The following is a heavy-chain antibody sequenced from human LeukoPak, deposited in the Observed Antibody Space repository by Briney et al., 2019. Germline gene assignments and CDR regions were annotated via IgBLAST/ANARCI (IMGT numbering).Heavy chain of an antibody. D-gene: IGHD3-10*01. J-gene: IGHJ4*02. CDR1: GFTFSNYA. CDR3: ARDGFGISFDY. V-gene: IGHV3-23*01. Sequence: AGGSLRLSCAASGFTFSNYAMTWVRQAPGKGLEWVSAISDSGGDTYYADSVKGRFTISRDNSKSTLYLQMNSLRAEDTAVYYCARDGFGISFDYWGQGILVTVSS. CDR2: ISDSGGDT.